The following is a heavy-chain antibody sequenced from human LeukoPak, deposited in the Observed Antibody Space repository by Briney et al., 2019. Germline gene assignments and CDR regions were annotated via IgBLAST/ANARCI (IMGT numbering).Heavy chain of an antibody. V-gene: IGHV1-18*01. D-gene: IGHD1-26*01. CDR1: AYSFTNYG. CDR3: ARVIVGASEPDY. J-gene: IGHJ4*02. Sequence: GASVKVSCKTSAYSFTNYGITWVRQAPGQGLEWMGWISTYNSNTNYAQKFQGRVTMTTDTSTSTAYMELRSLRSDDTAVYYCARVIVGASEPDYWGQGTLVTVSS. CDR2: ISTYNSNT.